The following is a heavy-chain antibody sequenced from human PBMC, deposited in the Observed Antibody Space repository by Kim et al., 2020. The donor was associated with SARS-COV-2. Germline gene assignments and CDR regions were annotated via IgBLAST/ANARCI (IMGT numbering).Heavy chain of an antibody. Sequence: SETLSLTCTVSGGSISSSTHYWGWIRQPPGKGLEWIGSIYFSGSTYYNPSLKSRVSISVDTSKNQFSLKLSSVTAADTTVYYCARGIAATGHSRALGYWG. CDR2: IYFSGST. CDR3: ARGIAATGHSRALGY. V-gene: IGHV4-39*01. J-gene: IGHJ4*01. CDR1: GGSISSSTHY. D-gene: IGHD6-13*01.